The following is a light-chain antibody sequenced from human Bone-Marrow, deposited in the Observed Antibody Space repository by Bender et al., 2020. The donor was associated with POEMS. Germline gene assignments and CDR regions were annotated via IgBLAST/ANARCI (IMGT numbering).Light chain of an antibody. CDR1: SCDVAGFEF. J-gene: IGLJ1*01. V-gene: IGLV2-23*01. Sequence: QSALTQPASASGSPGQPITISCTGISCDVAGFEFVSWYQHRPGTAPKPIIYESTYPPAGVSSRFSSAMSGSPAAQTLSGLSPEGGAGYFCWSCEAPGTVVFGRGPEVTVL. CDR3: WSCEAPGTVV. CDR2: EST.